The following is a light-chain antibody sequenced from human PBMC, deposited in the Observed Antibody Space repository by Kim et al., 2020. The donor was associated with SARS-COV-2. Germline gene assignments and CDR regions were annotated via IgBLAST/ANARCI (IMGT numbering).Light chain of an antibody. V-gene: IGKV1-5*03. CDR2: KAS. Sequence: ASVEDRVTITCRASQSINNRLAWYQQKPGKAPKLLIYKASSLEGGVPSRFSGSGSGTQFTLTISSLQPDDFATYYCQQYDSYSPYTFGQGTKLEI. CDR1: QSINNR. J-gene: IGKJ2*01. CDR3: QQYDSYSPYT.